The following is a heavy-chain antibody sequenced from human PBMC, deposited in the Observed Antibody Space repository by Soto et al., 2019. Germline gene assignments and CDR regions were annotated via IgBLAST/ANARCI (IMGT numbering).Heavy chain of an antibody. CDR1: GFTFSSYG. CDR2: IWYDGSNK. J-gene: IGHJ6*02. V-gene: IGHV3-33*01. CDR3: AGDEVSYGMDV. Sequence: QVQLVESGGGVVQPGRSLRLSCAASGFTFSSYGMHWVRQAPGKGLEWVAVIWYDGSNKYYADSVKGRFTISGDNSKNTLYLQMNSLRAEDTAVYYCAGDEVSYGMDVWGQGTTVTVSS.